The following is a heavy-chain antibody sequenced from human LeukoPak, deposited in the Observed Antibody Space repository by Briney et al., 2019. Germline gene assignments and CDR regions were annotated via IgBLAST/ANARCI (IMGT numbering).Heavy chain of an antibody. CDR2: ISGSGSTI. D-gene: IGHD3-10*02. Sequence: GGSLRLSCAASGFIFSSYAMSWVRQAPGKGLEWVSAISGSGSTIYYADSVKGRFTISRDNAKNSLYLQMNSLRAEDTAVYYCARDILSSGSHDYWGQGTLVTVSS. V-gene: IGHV3-23*01. CDR1: GFIFSSYA. CDR3: ARDILSSGSHDY. J-gene: IGHJ4*02.